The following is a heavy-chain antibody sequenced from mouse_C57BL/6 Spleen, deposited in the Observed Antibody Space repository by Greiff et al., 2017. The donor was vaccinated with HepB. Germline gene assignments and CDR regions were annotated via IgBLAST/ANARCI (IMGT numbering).Heavy chain of an antibody. Sequence: VQLQQSGAELVKPGASVKISCKASGYAFSSYWMNWVKQRPGKGLEWIGQIYPGDGDTNYNGKFKGKATLTADKSSSTAYMQLSSLTSEDSAVYFCARAITTVVATNFDVWGTGTTGTVSS. CDR1: GYAFSSYW. D-gene: IGHD1-1*01. CDR3: ARAITTVVATNFDV. J-gene: IGHJ1*03. CDR2: IYPGDGDT. V-gene: IGHV1-80*01.